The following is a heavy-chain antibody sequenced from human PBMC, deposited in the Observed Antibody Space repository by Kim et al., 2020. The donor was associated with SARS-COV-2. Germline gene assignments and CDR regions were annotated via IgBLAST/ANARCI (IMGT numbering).Heavy chain of an antibody. CDR3: AGLFGYSSSWSYWFDP. V-gene: IGHV4-59*08. D-gene: IGHD6-13*01. J-gene: IGHJ5*02. Sequence: SLKIRVTISVDTSKNQFSLKLSSVTAADTAVYYCAGLFGYSSSWSYWFDPWGQGTLVTVSS.